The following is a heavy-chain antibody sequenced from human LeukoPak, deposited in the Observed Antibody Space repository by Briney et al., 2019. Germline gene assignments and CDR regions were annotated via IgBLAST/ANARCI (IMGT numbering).Heavy chain of an antibody. CDR3: ARPGRKSTSPTDY. J-gene: IGHJ4*02. V-gene: IGHV1-8*01. CDR2: MNPNSGNT. Sequence: GASAKVSCKASGYTFTSYDINWVRQATGQGLEWMGWMNPNSGNTGYAQKFQGRVTMTRNTSISTAYMELSSLRSEDTAVYYCARPGRKSTSPTDYWGQGTLVTVSS. D-gene: IGHD2-2*01. CDR1: GYTFTSYD.